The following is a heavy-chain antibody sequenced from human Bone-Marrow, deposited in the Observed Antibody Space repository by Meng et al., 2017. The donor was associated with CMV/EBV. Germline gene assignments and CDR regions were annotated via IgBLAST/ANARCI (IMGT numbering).Heavy chain of an antibody. CDR1: GFTFSDYY. CDR3: ARDLTGAGDAFDI. V-gene: IGHV3-69-1*01. CDR2: ISSSSTI. Sequence: GGSLRLSCAASGFTFSDYYMNWVRQVPGQGLEWVSSISSSSTIYYADSVRGRFTISRDNAKNSLSLQMNSLRAEDTAVYYCARDLTGAGDAFDIWGQGTMVTVSS. J-gene: IGHJ3*02. D-gene: IGHD7-27*01.